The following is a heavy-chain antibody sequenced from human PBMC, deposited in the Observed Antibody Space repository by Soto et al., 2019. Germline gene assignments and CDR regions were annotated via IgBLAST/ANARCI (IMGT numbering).Heavy chain of an antibody. Sequence: NPSETLSLTCAVYGGSFSGYYWSWIRQPPGKGLEWIGEINHSGSTNYNPSLKSRVTISVDTSKNQFSLKLSSVTAADTAVYYCASSAKKYYDILTGVWGQGTLVTVSS. J-gene: IGHJ4*02. CDR3: ASSAKKYYDILTGV. CDR2: INHSGST. CDR1: GGSFSGYY. V-gene: IGHV4-34*01. D-gene: IGHD3-9*01.